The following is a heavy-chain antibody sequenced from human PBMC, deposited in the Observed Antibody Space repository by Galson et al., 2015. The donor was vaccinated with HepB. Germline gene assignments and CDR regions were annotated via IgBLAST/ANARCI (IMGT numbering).Heavy chain of an antibody. CDR1: GYSFRSYW. CDR2: IDPTDSYI. Sequence: QSGAEVKKPGESLRISCQGSGYSFRSYWISWLRQTPEKGLEWMGRIDPTDSYINYSPSFQGHVTISVDKSISTAYLQWSSLKASDTAMYYCVRRAGNSNYDYWGQGTLVTVSS. J-gene: IGHJ4*02. CDR3: VRRAGNSNYDY. V-gene: IGHV5-10-1*01. D-gene: IGHD4-11*01.